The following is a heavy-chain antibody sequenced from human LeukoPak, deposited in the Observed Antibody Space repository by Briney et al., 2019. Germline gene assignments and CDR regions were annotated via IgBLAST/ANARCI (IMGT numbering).Heavy chain of an antibody. CDR3: ARDGWEYYDSSGYPLWDY. V-gene: IGHV1-18*01. D-gene: IGHD3-22*01. CDR2: ISAYNGNT. Sequence: ASVKVSCKASGYTFTSYGISWVRQAPGQGLEWMGWISAYNGNTNYAQKLQGRVTMTTDTSTSTAYMELRSLRSDDTAVYYCARDGWEYYDSSGYPLWDYWGQGTLVTVSS. J-gene: IGHJ4*02. CDR1: GYTFTSYG.